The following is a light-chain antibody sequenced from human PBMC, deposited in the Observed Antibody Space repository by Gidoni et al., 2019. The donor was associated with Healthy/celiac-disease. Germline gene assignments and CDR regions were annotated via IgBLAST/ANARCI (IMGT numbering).Light chain of an antibody. CDR1: QSVNSN. CDR3: QQYNNWPLY. J-gene: IGKJ4*01. V-gene: IGKV3-15*01. Sequence: EIVMTQSPATLSVSPGERATLSCRASQSVNSNLAWYQQKPGQAPRLLIYGASTRATGIPARFSGSGSGTEFTLTISSLQSEDFAVYYCQQYNNWPLYFGGGTKVEIK. CDR2: GAS.